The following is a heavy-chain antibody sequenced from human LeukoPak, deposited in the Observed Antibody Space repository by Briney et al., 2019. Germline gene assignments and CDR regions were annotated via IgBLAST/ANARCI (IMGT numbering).Heavy chain of an antibody. V-gene: IGHV3-7*01. CDR3: AREGWVLVTTDYYYYMDV. CDR2: IKEDGSET. J-gene: IGHJ6*03. Sequence: GGSLRLSCAASGFTFKKYWMNWVCQVPGKGLECLANIKEDGSETYYADSVKGRFTISRDNVKNSLDLQMNSLRAEDTAVYYCAREGWVLVTTDYYYYMDVWGKGTTVTVSS. CDR1: GFTFKKYW. D-gene: IGHD1-1*01.